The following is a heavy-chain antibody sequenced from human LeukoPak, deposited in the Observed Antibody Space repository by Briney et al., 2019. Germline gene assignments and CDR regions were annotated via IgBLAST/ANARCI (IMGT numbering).Heavy chain of an antibody. D-gene: IGHD3/OR15-3a*01. CDR2: LGSAGDK. Sequence: GGSLRLSCAASGFTLSDYDIHWVRQPIGKGLDWVSGLGSAGDKYHAGSERGRFTISREDAENSVYLQMNGLRPEDTAIYYCARAKRETSTRPWTSGMDVWGQGTRVTVSS. CDR1: GFTLSDYD. V-gene: IGHV3-13*01. J-gene: IGHJ6*02. CDR3: ARAKRETSTRPWTSGMDV.